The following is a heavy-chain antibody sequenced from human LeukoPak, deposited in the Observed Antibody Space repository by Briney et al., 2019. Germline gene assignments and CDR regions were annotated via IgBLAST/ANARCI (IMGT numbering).Heavy chain of an antibody. J-gene: IGHJ6*02. V-gene: IGHV3-74*01. CDR2: INNDGSTT. D-gene: IGHD6-19*01. CDR3: ARKAHSSGFPYYYYYGMDV. Sequence: GGSLRLSCAASGFIFGNSWMHWVRHAPGKGLVWVSRINNDGSTTSYTDSVKGRFTISRDNAKNTLYLQMNSLRAEDTAVYYCARKAHSSGFPYYYYYGMDVWGQGTTVTVSS. CDR1: GFIFGNSW.